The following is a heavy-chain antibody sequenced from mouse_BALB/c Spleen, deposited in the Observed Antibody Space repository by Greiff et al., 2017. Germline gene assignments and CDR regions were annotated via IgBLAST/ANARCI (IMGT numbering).Heavy chain of an antibody. V-gene: IGHV7-3*02. CDR1: GFTFTDYY. CDR2: IRNKANGYTT. Sequence: EVQLVESGGGLVQPGGSLRLSCATSGFTFTDYYMSWVRQPPGKALEWLGFIRNKANGYTTEYSASVKGRFTISRDNSQSILYLQMNTLRAEDSATYYCARDMRGTWFAYWGQGTLVTVSA. J-gene: IGHJ3*01. CDR3: ARDMRGTWFAY.